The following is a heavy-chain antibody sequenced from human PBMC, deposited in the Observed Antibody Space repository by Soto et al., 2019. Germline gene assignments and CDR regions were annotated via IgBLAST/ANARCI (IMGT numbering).Heavy chain of an antibody. V-gene: IGHV4-34*01. CDR2: INHSGST. D-gene: IGHD1-1*01. CDR3: ACYKIPGLFDY. Sequence: QVQLQQWGAGLLKPSETLSLTCAVYGGSFSGYYWTWIRQPPGTGLEWIGEINHSGSTNYNPSLKSHVSISVDPAIDRMSLTLAALTAADTAVDCCACYKIPGLFDYRGHGTLVTVSS. CDR1: GGSFSGYY. J-gene: IGHJ4*01.